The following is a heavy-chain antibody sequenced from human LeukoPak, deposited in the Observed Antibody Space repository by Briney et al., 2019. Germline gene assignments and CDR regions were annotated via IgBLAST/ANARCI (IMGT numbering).Heavy chain of an antibody. CDR3: ARSDGEYYYGMDV. D-gene: IGHD3-10*01. CDR1: GGSISSGDYY. CDR2: IYYSGST. J-gene: IGHJ6*02. Sequence: PSQTLSLTCTVSGGSISSGDYYWSWIRQPPGKGLEWIGYIYYSGSTYYNPSLRSRVTISADTSKNQFSLKLSSVTAADTAVYYCARSDGEYYYGMDVWGQGTTVTVSS. V-gene: IGHV4-30-4*01.